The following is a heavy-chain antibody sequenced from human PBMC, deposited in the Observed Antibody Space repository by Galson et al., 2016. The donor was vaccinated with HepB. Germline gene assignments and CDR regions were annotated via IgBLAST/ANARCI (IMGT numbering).Heavy chain of an antibody. V-gene: IGHV1-69*13. CDR1: GGTFSTYA. D-gene: IGHD4-17*01. Sequence: SVKVSCTASGGTFSTYAITWVRQAPGQGLEWMGGIIPLFGTSIYPQKFQGRVTITADESASTAYMELSSLRSEDTALYYCARAPHGVYSVDHYYYAMDVWGQGTTVTVSS. CDR3: ARAPHGVYSVDHYYYAMDV. J-gene: IGHJ6*02. CDR2: IIPLFGTS.